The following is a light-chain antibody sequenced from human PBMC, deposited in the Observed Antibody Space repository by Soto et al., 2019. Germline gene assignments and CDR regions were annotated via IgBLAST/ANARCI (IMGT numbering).Light chain of an antibody. CDR2: GAS. CDR1: QSVTSSY. J-gene: IGKJ4*01. Sequence: EIVLTQSPGTLSLSPGERATLSCRASQSVTSSYLAWYQQKPGQAPRLLIYGASSRATGIPDRFSGSGSGTDFTLTISRLGPQDVALYYCHQYGSSPLTFGGGTKVEIK. CDR3: HQYGSSPLT. V-gene: IGKV3-20*01.